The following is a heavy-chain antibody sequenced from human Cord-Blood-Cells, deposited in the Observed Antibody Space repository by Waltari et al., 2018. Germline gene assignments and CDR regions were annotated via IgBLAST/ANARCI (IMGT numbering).Heavy chain of an antibody. CDR1: GGSFSGYY. Sequence: QVQLQQWGAGLLKPSETLSLTCAVYGGSFSGYYWSWIRQPPGQGMEWIGEINHSGSNNYNPSLKSRVTISVDTSKNQSSLKLSSVTAADTAVYYCARSGAAGDYWGQGTLVTVSS. CDR3: ARSGAAGDY. V-gene: IGHV4-34*01. CDR2: INHSGSN. D-gene: IGHD6-13*01. J-gene: IGHJ4*02.